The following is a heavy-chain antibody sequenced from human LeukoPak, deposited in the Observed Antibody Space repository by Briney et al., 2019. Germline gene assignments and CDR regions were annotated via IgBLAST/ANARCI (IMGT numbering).Heavy chain of an antibody. J-gene: IGHJ4*02. CDR1: SGSISGSSYF. D-gene: IGHD6-19*01. Sequence: PSETLSLTCTVSSGSISGSSYFWGWIRQPPGKGLEWIGSIYYSGSTYYNPSLKSRVTISVDTSKDQFSLKLSSVTAADTAVYYCARERGGGWYSVGFDYWGQGTLVTVSS. CDR2: IYYSGST. CDR3: ARERGGGWYSVGFDY. V-gene: IGHV4-39*07.